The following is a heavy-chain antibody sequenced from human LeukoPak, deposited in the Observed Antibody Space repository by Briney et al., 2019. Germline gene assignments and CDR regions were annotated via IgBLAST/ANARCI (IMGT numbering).Heavy chain of an antibody. CDR1: GGPFDNYA. CDR3: ARRTDRVDDAFDV. Sequence: SVKISCKSSGGPFDNYAINWVRQAPGQGLEWMGRIIPSLNRANYAQIRVTITADKSTATAYMELSGLRYGDTAVYYCARRTDRVDDAFDVWGQGTMVTVSS. J-gene: IGHJ3*01. D-gene: IGHD3/OR15-3a*01. V-gene: IGHV1-69*04. CDR2: IIPSLNRA.